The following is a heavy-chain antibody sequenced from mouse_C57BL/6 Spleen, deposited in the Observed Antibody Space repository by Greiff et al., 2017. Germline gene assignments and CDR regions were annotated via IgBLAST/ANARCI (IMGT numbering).Heavy chain of an antibody. CDR3: AREGTSSCFDY. CDR2: IDPSDSYT. J-gene: IGHJ2*01. V-gene: IGHV1-69*01. Sequence: QVQLQQPGAELVMPGASVKLSCKASGYTFTSYWMHWVKQRPGQGLEWIGEIDPSDSYTNYNQKFKGKSTLTVDKSASTAYMQLSSLTSEVSAVYSCAREGTSSCFDYWGQGTTLTVSS. CDR1: GYTFTSYW.